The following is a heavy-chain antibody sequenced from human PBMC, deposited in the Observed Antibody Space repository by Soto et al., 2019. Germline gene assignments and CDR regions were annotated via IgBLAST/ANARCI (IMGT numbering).Heavy chain of an antibody. J-gene: IGHJ4*02. Sequence: PGGSLRLSCAASGFTFSSYAKSGVRQAPGKGLEWVSAISGSGISTYYADSVKGRFTISRDNSKNRLYLQMNSLRAEDSAVYYCSKAPEGIQLWPYWYPYFVYWCQGT. CDR2: ISGSGIST. V-gene: IGHV3-23*01. CDR3: SKAPEGIQLWPYWYPYFVY. D-gene: IGHD5-18*01. CDR1: GFTFSSYA.